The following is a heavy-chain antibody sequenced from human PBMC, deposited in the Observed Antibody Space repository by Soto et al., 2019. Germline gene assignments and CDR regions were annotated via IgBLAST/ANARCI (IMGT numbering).Heavy chain of an antibody. D-gene: IGHD3-3*01. CDR2: ISWNSGSI. Sequence: SMRLYCGASEFTFYKYAMHWDRQAPGKGLEWVSGISWNSGSIGYADSVKGRFTISRDNAKNSLYLQMNSLRAEDTALYYCAKDLSSDFWSGYLIDYWGQGTLVTVSS. CDR1: EFTFYKYA. V-gene: IGHV3-9*01. J-gene: IGHJ4*02. CDR3: AKDLSSDFWSGYLIDY.